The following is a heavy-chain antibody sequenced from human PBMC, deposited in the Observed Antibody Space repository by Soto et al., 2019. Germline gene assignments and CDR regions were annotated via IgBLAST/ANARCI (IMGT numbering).Heavy chain of an antibody. V-gene: IGHV1-69*19. CDR2: NLPLFNIS. D-gene: IGHD2-2*01. CDR3: ARSRLGYASWDFDL. Sequence: QVQLVQSGAEVKKPGSSVKVSCKASGGAFSSYAISWVRQAPGQGLEWMGGNLPLFNISNYAQKFQGRVTITADEPTSTAYMDLSNLTPEYTAVYYGARSRLGYASWDFDLWGRGTLITVST. CDR1: GGAFSSYA. J-gene: IGHJ2*01.